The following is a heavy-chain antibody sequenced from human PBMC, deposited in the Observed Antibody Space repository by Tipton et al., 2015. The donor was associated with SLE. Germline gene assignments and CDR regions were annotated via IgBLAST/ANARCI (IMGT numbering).Heavy chain of an antibody. CDR2: ISSSGSTI. CDR3: ARAGIVVVPAAIGQDY. J-gene: IGHJ4*02. D-gene: IGHD2-2*02. Sequence: LRLSCAASGFTFSDYYMSWIRQAPGKGLAWVSYISSSGSTIYYADSVKGRFTISRDNAKNSLYLQMNSLRAEDTAVYYCARAGIVVVPAAIGQDYWGQGTLVTVSS. V-gene: IGHV3-11*01. CDR1: GFTFSDYY.